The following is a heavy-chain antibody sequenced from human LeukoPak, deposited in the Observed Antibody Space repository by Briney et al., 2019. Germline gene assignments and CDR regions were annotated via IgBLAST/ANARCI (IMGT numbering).Heavy chain of an antibody. CDR2: INGGNGKT. Sequence: ASVKVSCKTSGYSFSRFAINWVRQTPGQTLEWMAWINGGNGKTKYSQKFQGRVTITRDTSASTAYMELGSLRSEDTAVYYCARDNYYGSGTSDSFDVWGQGTMVTVSS. CDR1: GYSFSRFA. D-gene: IGHD3-10*01. V-gene: IGHV1-3*01. J-gene: IGHJ3*01. CDR3: ARDNYYGSGTSDSFDV.